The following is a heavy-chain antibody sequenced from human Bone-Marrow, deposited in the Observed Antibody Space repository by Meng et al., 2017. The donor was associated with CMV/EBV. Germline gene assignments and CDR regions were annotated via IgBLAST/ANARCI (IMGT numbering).Heavy chain of an antibody. CDR2: ISAYNGNT. CDR1: GYTFTSYG. D-gene: IGHD3-3*01. Sequence: ASVKVSCKASGYTFTSYGISWVRQAPGQGLEWMGWISAYNGNTNYAQKLQGRVTMTTDKSTSTAYMELRSLRSDDTAVYYCARDRWSGYDFWSGYYTGIEMPYHNYFDYWGQGTRVTVSS. J-gene: IGHJ4*02. CDR3: ARDRWSGYDFWSGYYTGIEMPYHNYFDY. V-gene: IGHV1-18*01.